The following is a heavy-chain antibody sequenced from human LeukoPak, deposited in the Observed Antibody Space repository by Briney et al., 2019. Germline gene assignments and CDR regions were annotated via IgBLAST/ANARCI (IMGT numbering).Heavy chain of an antibody. D-gene: IGHD4-17*01. V-gene: IGHV3-30*04. CDR1: GFTFSSYA. CDR2: ISYDGSNK. Sequence: GGSLRLSCAASGFTFSSYAMHWVRQAPGKGLEWVAVISYDGSNKYYADSVKGRFTISRDNSKNTLYLQMNSLRAEDTAVYYCARWDSTVSSDYWGQGTLVTVSS. CDR3: ARWDSTVSSDY. J-gene: IGHJ4*02.